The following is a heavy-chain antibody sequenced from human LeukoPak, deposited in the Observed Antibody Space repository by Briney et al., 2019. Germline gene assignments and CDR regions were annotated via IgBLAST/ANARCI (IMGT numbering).Heavy chain of an antibody. CDR3: TRGYSNPYYWFDP. CDR2: TYYRSKWYN. V-gene: IGHV6-1*01. CDR1: GDSVSSSTAA. Sequence: SQTLSLTCAISGDSVSSSTAAWNWIRQSPSRGLEWLGRTYYRSKWYNDYAVSVKGRITINPDASKNQLSLQLKSVTPEDTAVYFCTRGYSNPYYWFDPWGQGTLVTVSS. D-gene: IGHD2-21*01. J-gene: IGHJ5*02.